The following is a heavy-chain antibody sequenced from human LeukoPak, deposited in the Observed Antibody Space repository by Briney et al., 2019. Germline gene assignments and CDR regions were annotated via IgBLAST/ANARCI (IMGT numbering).Heavy chain of an antibody. V-gene: IGHV4-34*01. CDR3: ARRIEKTAMVDY. CDR1: GGSFSGYH. CDR2: INQSGRT. D-gene: IGHD5-18*01. J-gene: IGHJ4*02. Sequence: SETLSLTCAVYGGSFSGYHWSWLRQPPGKGLEWIGEINQSGRTNYNPSLKSRVTISVDTSKNQFFLKLTSVTAADTAVYYCARRIEKTAMVDYWGQGTLVIVSS.